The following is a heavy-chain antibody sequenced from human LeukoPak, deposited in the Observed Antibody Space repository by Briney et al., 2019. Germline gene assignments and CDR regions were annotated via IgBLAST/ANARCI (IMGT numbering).Heavy chain of an antibody. Sequence: GGSLRLSCSASGFTVSSTYMSWVRQAPGKGLDWVSVIYSGGTTYYADSVKGRFTISRDNAKYSVYLQMNSLRAEDTAVYYCARRIAGDGSHAFDIWGQGTMVTVSS. CDR2: IYSGGTT. J-gene: IGHJ3*02. D-gene: IGHD6-19*01. V-gene: IGHV3-53*01. CDR3: ARRIAGDGSHAFDI. CDR1: GFTVSSTY.